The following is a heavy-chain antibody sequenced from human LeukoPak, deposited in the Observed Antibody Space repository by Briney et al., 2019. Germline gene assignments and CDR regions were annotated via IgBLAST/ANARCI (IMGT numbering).Heavy chain of an antibody. Sequence: PSETLSLTCAVYGGSFSGYYWSWIRQPPGKGLEWIGEINHSGSTNYNPSLKSRVTISVDTSKNQFSLKLSSVTAADTAVYYCARFSFGDDYWGQGTLVTVSS. CDR1: GGSFSGYY. D-gene: IGHD3-16*01. J-gene: IGHJ4*02. CDR3: ARFSFGDDY. V-gene: IGHV4-34*01. CDR2: INHSGST.